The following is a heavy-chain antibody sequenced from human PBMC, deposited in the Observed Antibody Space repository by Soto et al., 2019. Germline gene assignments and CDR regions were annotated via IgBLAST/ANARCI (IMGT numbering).Heavy chain of an antibody. CDR2: INPSGGST. V-gene: IGHV1-46*03. D-gene: IGHD6-19*01. CDR3: ARGAVAGTGWFDP. Sequence: QVQLVQSGAEVKKPGASVKVSCKASGYTFTSYYMHWVRQAPGQGLEWMGIINPSGGSTSYAQKFQGRVTMTSDKXTSTVDMELSSLRSEDTAAYYCARGAVAGTGWFDPWGQGTLVTVSS. CDR1: GYTFTSYY. J-gene: IGHJ5*02.